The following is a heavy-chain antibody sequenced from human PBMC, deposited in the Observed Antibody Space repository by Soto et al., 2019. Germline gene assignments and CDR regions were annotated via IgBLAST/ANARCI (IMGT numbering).Heavy chain of an antibody. D-gene: IGHD6-19*01. CDR3: ARGGSGWKRGYWFDP. CDR2: INHSGST. CDR1: GGSFSGYY. V-gene: IGHV4-34*01. Sequence: QVQLQQWGAGLLKPSETLSLTCAVYGGSFSGYYWSWIRQPPGKGLEWIGEINHSGSTNYNPSLKRRVTISVDTSKNQFSLKLSSVTAADTAVYYCARGGSGWKRGYWFDPWGQGTLVTVSS. J-gene: IGHJ5*02.